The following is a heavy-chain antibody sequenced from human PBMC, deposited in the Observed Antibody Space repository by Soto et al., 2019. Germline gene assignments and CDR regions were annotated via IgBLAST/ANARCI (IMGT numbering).Heavy chain of an antibody. Sequence: SETLSLTCTVSGGSISSSDYYWGWFRQPPGKGLEWIGNIYYSGSASYNPSLKSRVTISVDTSKNQVSLKLSSVTAADTAVYYCARSYNWNGGFDXWGQGTLVTVS. CDR2: IYYSGSA. V-gene: IGHV4-39*07. J-gene: IGHJ4*02. CDR3: ARSYNWNGGFDX. D-gene: IGHD1-20*01. CDR1: GGSISSSDYY.